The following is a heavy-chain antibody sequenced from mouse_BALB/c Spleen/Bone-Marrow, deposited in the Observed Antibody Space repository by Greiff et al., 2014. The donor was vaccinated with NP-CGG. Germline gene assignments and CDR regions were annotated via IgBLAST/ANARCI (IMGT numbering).Heavy chain of an antibody. CDR2: IYPGSGNT. CDR1: GYTFTDYY. CDR3: ARILYWYFDV. J-gene: IGHJ1*01. Sequence: VQVVESGPELVKPGASVKISCKASGYTFTDYYVNWVKQKPGQGLEWIGWIYPGSGNTKYNEKFKGKATLTVDTSSSTAYMQLSSLTSEDTAVYFCARILYWYFDVWGAGTTVTVSS. V-gene: IGHV1-84*02.